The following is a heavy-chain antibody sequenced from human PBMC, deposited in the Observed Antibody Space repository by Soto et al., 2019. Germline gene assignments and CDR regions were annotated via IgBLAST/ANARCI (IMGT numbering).Heavy chain of an antibody. CDR2: IWTSGST. CDR3: ATRPLLRGAP. J-gene: IGHJ3*01. D-gene: IGHD3-16*01. V-gene: IGHV3-53*01. CDR1: GFTFSSND. Sequence: EVQLVESGGGLIQPGGSLRLSCEASGFTFSSNDMNWVRQAPGKGLEWVSLIWTSGSTAYADSVKGRFTISRDNSKSALYLHMSGLRAEDTAVYYCATRPLLRGAPWGQGTMVTVSS.